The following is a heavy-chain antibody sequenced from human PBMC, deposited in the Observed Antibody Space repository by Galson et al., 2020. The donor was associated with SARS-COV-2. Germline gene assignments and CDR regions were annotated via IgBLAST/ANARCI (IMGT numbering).Heavy chain of an antibody. CDR3: ARDYYDSSGYSTNGMDV. D-gene: IGHD3-22*01. J-gene: IGHJ6*02. V-gene: IGHV3-30-3*01. Sequence: GGSLRLSCAASGFTFSRYAVHWVRQAPGKGLEWVAVISYDGSNKHYADSVKGRFTISRDNSKNTLYLQMNSLRPEDTAVYSCARDYYDSSGYSTNGMDVWGQGTTVTVSS. CDR1: GFTFSRYA. CDR2: ISYDGSNK.